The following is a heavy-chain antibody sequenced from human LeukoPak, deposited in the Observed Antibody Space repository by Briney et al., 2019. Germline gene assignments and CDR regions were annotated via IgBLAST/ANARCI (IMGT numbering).Heavy chain of an antibody. Sequence: GESLKISCKGSGYSFTSYWNGWVRQMPGKRLEWMGIIYPGDSDTRYSPSFQGQVTISADKSISTAYLQWNSLKASDTAMYYCARGAAADKYYFDYWGQGTLVTVSS. J-gene: IGHJ4*02. CDR3: ARGAAADKYYFDY. V-gene: IGHV5-51*01. D-gene: IGHD6-13*01. CDR2: IYPGDSDT. CDR1: GYSFTSYW.